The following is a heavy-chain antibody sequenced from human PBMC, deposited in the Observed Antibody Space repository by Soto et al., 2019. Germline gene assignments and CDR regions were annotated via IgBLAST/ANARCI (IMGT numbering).Heavy chain of an antibody. Sequence: ASVKVSCKASGYTFTGYYMHWVRQAPGQGLEWMGWINPNSGGTNYAQKFQGWVTMTRDTSISTAYMERSRLRSDDTAVYYCARETGQGVPLDYWGQGTLVTVSS. V-gene: IGHV1-2*04. D-gene: IGHD3-10*01. CDR1: GYTFTGYY. CDR3: ARETGQGVPLDY. J-gene: IGHJ4*02. CDR2: INPNSGGT.